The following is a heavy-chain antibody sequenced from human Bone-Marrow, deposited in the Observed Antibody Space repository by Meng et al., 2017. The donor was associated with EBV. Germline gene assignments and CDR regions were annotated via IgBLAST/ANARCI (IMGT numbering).Heavy chain of an antibody. CDR2: ISSSGSTI. V-gene: IGHV3-11*01. D-gene: IGHD4-17*01. CDR1: VFISSAFS. Sequence: GRWVESGGVLVQPAGPLSLSWTALVFISSAFSIGWIRQAPGKGLEWVSYISSSGSTIYYADSVKGRFTISRDNAKNSLYLQMNSLRAEDTAVYYCARGDYDFDYWGQGTLVTVSS. CDR3: ARGDYDFDY. J-gene: IGHJ4*02.